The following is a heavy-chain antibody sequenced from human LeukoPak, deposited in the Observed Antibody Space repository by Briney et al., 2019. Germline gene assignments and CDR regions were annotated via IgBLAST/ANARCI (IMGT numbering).Heavy chain of an antibody. J-gene: IGHJ4*02. CDR1: GFQFGEHA. D-gene: IGHD4-11*01. Sequence: PGGSLTLSCRTSGFQFGEHAMAWVRQAPGKGLQWIGFIRSKLYGGTADYAASVEGRFTFSIDDPMGIVYLQMNCLKTEDTAVYYCATGGNDYKDYGYPYWGQGTLVTVSS. CDR2: IRSKLYGGTA. CDR3: ATGGNDYKDYGYPY. V-gene: IGHV3-49*04.